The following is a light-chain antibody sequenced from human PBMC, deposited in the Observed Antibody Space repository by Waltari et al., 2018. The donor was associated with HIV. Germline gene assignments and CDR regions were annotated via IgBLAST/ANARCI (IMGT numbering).Light chain of an antibody. CDR2: GKN. CDR3: KTGDRSGNLYV. V-gene: IGLV3-19*01. J-gene: IGLJ1*01. Sequence: SSELTQDPAVSVALGQTVKITCQGDNLRTYYASWYQQKPGQAPVLVSYGKNRRPSEIPDRFSSSASRNKASLILPGAPAENEAEYYCKTGDRSGNLYVFGTGTTVTVL. CDR1: NLRTYY.